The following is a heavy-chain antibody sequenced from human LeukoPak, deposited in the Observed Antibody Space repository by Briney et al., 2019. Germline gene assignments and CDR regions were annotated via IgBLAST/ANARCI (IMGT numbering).Heavy chain of an antibody. CDR1: GYSFTSYW. Sequence: GESLKISCKGSGYSFTSYWIGWVRQMPGKGLEWMGIIYPGDSDTRYSPSFQGQVTISADKSISTAHLQWSSLKASDTAMYYCARPPYYYDSSGYPGDAFDIWGQGTMVTVSS. D-gene: IGHD3-22*01. V-gene: IGHV5-51*01. CDR3: ARPPYYYDSSGYPGDAFDI. CDR2: IYPGDSDT. J-gene: IGHJ3*02.